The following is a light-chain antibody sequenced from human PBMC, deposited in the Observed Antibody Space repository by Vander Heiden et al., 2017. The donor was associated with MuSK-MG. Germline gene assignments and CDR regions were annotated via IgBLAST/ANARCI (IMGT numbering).Light chain of an antibody. J-gene: IGKJ2*01. CDR3: EQSDSMPHI. CDR2: AAS. Sequence: DIQMTQSPSSLSASVGDRVTITCRASQSISSYLNWYQQKPGKAPKLLIYAASSLESGVPSRFSGSGSGTDFTLTISRLQPEDFATYYCEQSDSMPHIFGQGTKMEIK. CDR1: QSISSY. V-gene: IGKV1-39*01.